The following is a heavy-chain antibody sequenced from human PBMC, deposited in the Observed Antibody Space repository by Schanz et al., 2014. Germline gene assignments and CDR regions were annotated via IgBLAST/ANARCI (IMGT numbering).Heavy chain of an antibody. Sequence: QVQLVESGGGLVKPGGSLRLSCAASGFIFNDYYMNWIRQAPGKGLEWLSYISRDGTTSYYADSVKGRFTISRDNAKNSLYLEMPSLRGXDTAVYSCARENLNWEAFDIWGQGTVVTVSS. CDR3: ARENLNWEAFDI. CDR2: ISRDGTTS. V-gene: IGHV3-11*01. D-gene: IGHD7-27*01. CDR1: GFIFNDYY. J-gene: IGHJ3*02.